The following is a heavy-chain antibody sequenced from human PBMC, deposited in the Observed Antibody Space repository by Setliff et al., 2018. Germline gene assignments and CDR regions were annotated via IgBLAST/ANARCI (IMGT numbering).Heavy chain of an antibody. V-gene: IGHV4-59*01. CDR1: GGSISHYY. CDR2: IDPSGNT. CDR3: ARGPPGYYYYMNV. J-gene: IGHJ6*03. Sequence: SETLSLTCTVSGGSISHYYWNWVRQSPGKGLEWIGYIDPSGNTNYHPSLKSRVTISGDTSKNQFSLKLTSVTEADTAVYYCARGPPGYYYYMNVWGQGTTVTSP.